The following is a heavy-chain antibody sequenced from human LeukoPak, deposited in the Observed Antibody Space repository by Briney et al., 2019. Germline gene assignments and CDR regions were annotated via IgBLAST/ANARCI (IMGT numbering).Heavy chain of an antibody. V-gene: IGHV3-23*01. CDR3: AKGNRGYNSGWSDY. J-gene: IGHJ4*02. D-gene: IGHD6-19*01. CDR2: ISGSGGST. CDR1: GFTFSSYG. Sequence: PGGSLRLSCAASGFTFSSYGMSWVRQAPGKGLEWVSAISGSGGSTYYADSVKGRFTISRDNSKNTLYLQMNSLRAEDTAVYYCAKGNRGYNSGWSDYWGQGTLVTVSS.